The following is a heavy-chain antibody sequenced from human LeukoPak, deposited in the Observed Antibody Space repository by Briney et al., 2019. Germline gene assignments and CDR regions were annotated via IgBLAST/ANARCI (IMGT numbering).Heavy chain of an antibody. V-gene: IGHV4-34*01. D-gene: IGHD3-10*01. Sequence: SETLSLTCAVYGGSFSGYYWSWIRQPPGKGLEWIGEINHSGSTNYNPSLKSRVTISVDTSKNQFSLKLSSVTAADTAVYYCARADYGSASGYYYYYMDVWGKGTTVTISS. J-gene: IGHJ6*03. CDR1: GGSFSGYY. CDR3: ARADYGSASGYYYYYMDV. CDR2: INHSGST.